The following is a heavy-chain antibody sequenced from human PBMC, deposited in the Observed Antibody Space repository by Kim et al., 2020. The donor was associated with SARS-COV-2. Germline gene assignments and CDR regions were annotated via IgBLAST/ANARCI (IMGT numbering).Heavy chain of an antibody. V-gene: IGHV5-51*01. D-gene: IGHD6-19*01. CDR2: IYPGDSDT. CDR3: ARHRWEMGSGWYYYYGMDV. Sequence: ESLKISCKGSGYSFTSYWIGWVRQMPGKGLEWMGIIYPGDSDTRYSPSFQGQVTISADKSISTAYLQWSSLKASDTAMYYCARHRWEMGSGWYYYYGMDVWGQGTTVTVSS. J-gene: IGHJ6*02. CDR1: GYSFTSYW.